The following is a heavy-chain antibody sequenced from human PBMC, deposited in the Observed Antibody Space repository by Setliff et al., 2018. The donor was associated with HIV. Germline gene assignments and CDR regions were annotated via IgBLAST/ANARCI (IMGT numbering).Heavy chain of an antibody. J-gene: IGHJ4*02. CDR2: INPDGSTT. Sequence: GGSLRLSCAASGFTFSYYSMHWVRQAPGKGLEWVSRINPDGSTTDYADSVKGRFTISGDNAKNALYQQMNSLRAEDTAVYYCATHRVGQRPWLNDFWGQGTLVTVSS. V-gene: IGHV3-74*01. CDR3: ATHRVGQRPWLNDF. CDR1: GFTFSYYS. D-gene: IGHD5-12*01.